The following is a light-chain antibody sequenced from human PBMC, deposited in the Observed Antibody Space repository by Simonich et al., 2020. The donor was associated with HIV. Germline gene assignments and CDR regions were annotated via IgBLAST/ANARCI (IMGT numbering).Light chain of an antibody. CDR2: EVS. V-gene: IGLV2-8*01. Sequence: QSALTQPPSASGSPGQSVTISCTGTSSDDGGYNYVSWYQQHPGKAPKLMIYEVSKRPSGVPDRFSGSKSGNTASLTISGLQAEDEADYYCCSYAGNYNWVFGGGTKLTVL. CDR3: CSYAGNYNWV. CDR1: SSDDGGYNY. J-gene: IGLJ3*02.